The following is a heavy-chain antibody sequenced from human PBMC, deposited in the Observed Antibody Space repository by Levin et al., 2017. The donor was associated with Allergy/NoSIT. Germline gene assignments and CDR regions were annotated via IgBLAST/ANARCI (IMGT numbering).Heavy chain of an antibody. CDR3: AKDAFPYGERDAFDI. J-gene: IGHJ3*02. Sequence: LSLTCAASGFTFSSYAMSWVRQAPGKGLEWVSAISGSGGSTYYADSVKGRFTISRDNSKNTLYLQMNSLRAEDTAVYYCAKDAFPYGERDAFDIWGQGTMVTVSS. D-gene: IGHD4-17*01. V-gene: IGHV3-23*01. CDR1: GFTFSSYA. CDR2: ISGSGGST.